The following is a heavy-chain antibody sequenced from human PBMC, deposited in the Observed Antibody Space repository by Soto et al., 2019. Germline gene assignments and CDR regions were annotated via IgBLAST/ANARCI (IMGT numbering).Heavy chain of an antibody. D-gene: IGHD4-17*01. CDR1: GFTFSSYA. J-gene: IGHJ6*03. V-gene: IGHV3-30-3*01. Sequence: GGSLRLSCAASGFTFSSYAMHWVRQAPGKGLEWVAVISYDGSNKYYADSVKGRFTISRDNSKNTLYLQMNSLRAEDTAVYYCARDRYSHYGDYYYYYMDVWGKGTTVTVSS. CDR3: ARDRYSHYGDYYYYYMDV. CDR2: ISYDGSNK.